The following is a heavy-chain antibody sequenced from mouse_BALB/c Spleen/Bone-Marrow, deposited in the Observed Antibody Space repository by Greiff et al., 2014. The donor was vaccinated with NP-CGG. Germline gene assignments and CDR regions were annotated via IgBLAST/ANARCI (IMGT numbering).Heavy chain of an antibody. CDR3: GRVDVSTMIITY. Sequence: EVQLQQSGPELVKPGASVKISCKASNYSFTEYFMNWVKQSHGKSLEWIGRINPYNGDTFYNQKFKDKATLTVDRSSSTAHMELLSLTSDDSAVYYCGRVDVSTMIITYWGQGTLVTVSA. CDR1: NYSFTEYF. V-gene: IGHV1-37*01. D-gene: IGHD2-4*01. J-gene: IGHJ3*01. CDR2: INPYNGDT.